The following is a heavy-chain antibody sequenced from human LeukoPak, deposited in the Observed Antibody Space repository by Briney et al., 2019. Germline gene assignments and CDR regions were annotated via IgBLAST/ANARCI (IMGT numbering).Heavy chain of an antibody. CDR3: AKSRGSSSWYPLGNYYYYYMDV. CDR1: GFTDSSNY. CDR2: IYSGGST. V-gene: IGHV3-53*01. Sequence: GGSLRLSCAASGFTDSSNYMSWVRQAPGKGLEWVSVIYSGGSTYYADSVNGRFTISRDNSKNTLYLQMNSLRAEDTAVYYCAKSRGSSSWYPLGNYYYYYMDVWGKGTTVTVSS. J-gene: IGHJ6*03. D-gene: IGHD6-13*01.